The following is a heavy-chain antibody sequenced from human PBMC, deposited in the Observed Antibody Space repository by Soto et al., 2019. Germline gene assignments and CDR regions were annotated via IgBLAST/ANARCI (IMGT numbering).Heavy chain of an antibody. V-gene: IGHV3-11*05. CDR1: GFTFSDYY. CDR2: ISSSSSFT. CDR3: ARGVSNGFDI. J-gene: IGHJ3*02. Sequence: QVQLVESGGGLVKPGGSLRLSCAASGFTFSDYYMSWIRQAPGKGLEWVSYISSSSSFTNYADSVKGRFTISRDNAKNSRYLQVDSLRAEDTAVYYCARGVSNGFDIWGQGTMVTVSS.